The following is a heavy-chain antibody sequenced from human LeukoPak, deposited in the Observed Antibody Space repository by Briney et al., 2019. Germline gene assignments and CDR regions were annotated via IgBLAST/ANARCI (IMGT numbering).Heavy chain of an antibody. CDR3: AREGGYCSSTSCYPPYFDY. D-gene: IGHD2-2*01. Sequence: PGGSLRLSCAASGFTVSSNYMSWVRQAPGKGLEWVSVIYSGDNTYYADSVKGRFTIYRDNSKNTLYLQMNSLRAEDTAVYYCAREGGYCSSTSCYPPYFDYWGQGTLVTVSS. CDR1: GFTVSSNY. CDR2: IYSGDNT. J-gene: IGHJ4*02. V-gene: IGHV3-53*01.